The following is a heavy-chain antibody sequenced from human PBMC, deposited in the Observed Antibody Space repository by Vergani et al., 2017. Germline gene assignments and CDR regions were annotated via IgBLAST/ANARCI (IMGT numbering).Heavy chain of an antibody. V-gene: IGHV3-15*01. J-gene: IGHJ3*02. CDR1: GFTFSNAW. CDR2: IKSKTDGGTT. Sequence: EVQLVESGGGLVKPGGSLRLSCAASGFTFSNAWMSWVRQAPGKGLEWVSRIKSKTDGGTTDYAAPVKGRFTISRDDSKNTLYLQMNSLKTEDTAVYYCTTVSVVVAADAFDIWGQGTMVTVSS. D-gene: IGHD2-15*01. CDR3: TTVSVVVAADAFDI.